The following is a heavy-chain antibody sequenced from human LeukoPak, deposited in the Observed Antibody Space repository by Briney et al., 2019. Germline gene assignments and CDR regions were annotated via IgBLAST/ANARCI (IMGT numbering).Heavy chain of an antibody. D-gene: IGHD6-19*01. Sequence: PGGSLRLSCAASGFTFSSYGMSWVRQAPGKGLEWVSAISGSGGSTYYADSVKGRFTISRDNSKNTLYLQMNSLRAEDTAVYYCAKDVSSGWYPNYYYYYMDVWGKGATVTISS. V-gene: IGHV3-23*01. CDR1: GFTFSSYG. J-gene: IGHJ6*03. CDR2: ISGSGGST. CDR3: AKDVSSGWYPNYYYYYMDV.